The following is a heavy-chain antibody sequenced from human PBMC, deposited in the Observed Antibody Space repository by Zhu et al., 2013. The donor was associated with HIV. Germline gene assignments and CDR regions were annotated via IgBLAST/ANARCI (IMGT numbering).Heavy chain of an antibody. CDR3: ARDRLDSRGYSFASPPTPLCL. J-gene: IGHJ1*01. CDR1: ANIFRTYG. D-gene: IGHD3-22*01. CDR2: ISAYNGDT. Sequence: QIQLEQSGGEVKKPGASVKVSCKASANIFRTYGITWVRQAPGQGLEWMGWISAYNGDTEYAQKLQGRVTLTTDRPTGTAYMELKRLTSDDTAIYYCARDRLDSRGYSFASPPTPLCLWGQGTLVTVSS. V-gene: IGHV1-18*01.